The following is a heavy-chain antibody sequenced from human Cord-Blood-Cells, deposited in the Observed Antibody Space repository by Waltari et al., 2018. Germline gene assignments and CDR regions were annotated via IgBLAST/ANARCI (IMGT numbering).Heavy chain of an antibody. D-gene: IGHD3-3*01. J-gene: IGHJ3*02. V-gene: IGHV3-23*04. Sequence: EVQLVESGGGLVQPGGSLRLSCAASGFTFSSYVMSWVRQAPGKGLGWVSAISGSGGSTYYAASVKGRFTISRDNSKNTLYLQMNSLRAEDTAVYYCAKEAGYDFWSGYSPDAFDIWGQGTMVTVSS. CDR3: AKEAGYDFWSGYSPDAFDI. CDR1: GFTFSSYV. CDR2: ISGSGGST.